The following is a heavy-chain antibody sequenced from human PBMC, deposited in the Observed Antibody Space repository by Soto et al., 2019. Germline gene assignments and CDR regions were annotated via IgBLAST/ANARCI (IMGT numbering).Heavy chain of an antibody. CDR1: GGSFSGYY. D-gene: IGHD3-16*02. Sequence: SETLSLTFAVYGGSFSGYYWSWIRQPPGKGLEWIGEVNHSGSTNYNPSLKSRVTISVDTSKNQFSLKLSSVTAADTAVYYCARTAPPRYDYIWGSYRYPDYWGQGTLVTVSS. CDR2: VNHSGST. J-gene: IGHJ4*02. CDR3: ARTAPPRYDYIWGSYRYPDY. V-gene: IGHV4-34*01.